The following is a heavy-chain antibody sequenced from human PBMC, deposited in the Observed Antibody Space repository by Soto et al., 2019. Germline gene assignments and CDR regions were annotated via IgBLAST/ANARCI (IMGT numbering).Heavy chain of an antibody. D-gene: IGHD2-8*01. CDR1: GFTFSSYV. CDR2: ISSNGDST. CDR3: AALDSELMATRFVDY. Sequence: GGSLRLSCSASGFTFSSYVMHWVRQAPGKGLEYVSAISSNGDSTYDADSVKGRFTISRDNSKNTLYLQMSSLRAEDTAVYYCAALDSELMATRFVDYWGQGTLVTVS. J-gene: IGHJ4*02. V-gene: IGHV3-64D*08.